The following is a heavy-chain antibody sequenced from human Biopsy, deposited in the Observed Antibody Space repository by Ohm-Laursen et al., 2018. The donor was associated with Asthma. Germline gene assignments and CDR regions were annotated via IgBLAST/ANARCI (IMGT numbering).Heavy chain of an antibody. CDR2: IDYSGTT. CDR3: ARMNTLIQAANYFSYAMDV. D-gene: IGHD3-9*01. V-gene: IGHV4-30-2*01. Sequence: SQTLSLTCDVYPGSFSGFFWSWIRHHPGSGLEWIGYIDYSGTTYYNPSLKSRVTISVDRSQRQFSLKVNSVTAADTAVYYCARMNTLIQAANYFSYAMDVWGQGTTVTVSS. J-gene: IGHJ6*02. CDR1: PGSFSGFF.